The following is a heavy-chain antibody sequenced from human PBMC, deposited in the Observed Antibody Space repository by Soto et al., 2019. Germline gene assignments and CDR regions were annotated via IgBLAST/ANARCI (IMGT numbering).Heavy chain of an antibody. CDR2: ISYDGSNK. V-gene: IGHV3-30-3*01. J-gene: IGHJ4*02. Sequence: LSSGASGDTFSSSAIRWVRQTPGKGLEWGAVISYDGSNKYYADSVKGRFTISRDNSKNTLYLQMNSLRAEDTAVYYCAKDPGHPHSSSGAALGFPLGYWGQGTLVTVS. D-gene: IGHD6-6*01. CDR3: AKDPGHPHSSSGAALGFPLGY. CDR1: GDTFSSSA.